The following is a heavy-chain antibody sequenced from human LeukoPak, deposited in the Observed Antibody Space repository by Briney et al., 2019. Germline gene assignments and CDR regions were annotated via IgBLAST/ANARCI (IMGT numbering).Heavy chain of an antibody. CDR1: GGSISSSSYF. V-gene: IGHV4-39*01. CDR2: IYNSGTT. J-gene: IGHJ4*02. CDR3: ARRRSGLFDY. Sequence: SETLSLTCAVSGGSISSSSYFWGWIRQPPGKGLEWIGSIYNSGTTYYNPSLKSRVTISVDTSKNQFSLNLTSVTAADTAVYYCARRRSGLFDYWGQGILVTVSS.